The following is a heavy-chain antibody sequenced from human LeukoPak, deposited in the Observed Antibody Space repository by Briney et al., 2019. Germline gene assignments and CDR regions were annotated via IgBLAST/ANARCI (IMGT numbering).Heavy chain of an antibody. CDR1: GYTFTSYY. CDR2: INPSGGST. CDR3: ARPYYDSSGYSPGYFDY. D-gene: IGHD3-22*01. V-gene: IGHV1-46*01. Sequence: ASVTVSCKASGYTFTSYYMHWVRQAPGQGLEWMGVINPSGGSTSYAQKFQGRVTMTRDISTSTVYMELSSLRSEDTAVYYCARPYYDSSGYSPGYFDYWGQGTLVTVSS. J-gene: IGHJ4*02.